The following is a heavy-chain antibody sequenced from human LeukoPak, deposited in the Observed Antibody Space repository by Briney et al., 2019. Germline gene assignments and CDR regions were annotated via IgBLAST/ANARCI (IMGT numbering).Heavy chain of an antibody. CDR1: GFTFSSYA. CDR3: AKNYDSGRGIPYGMDV. Sequence: GGSLRLSCAASGFTFSSYAMRWVRQAPGKGLEWVSAIGAGSGAITIYADSVKGRFTISRDNSKNTLYLQMNSLRGEDTAVYYCAKNYDSGRGIPYGMDVWGQGTTVTVSS. J-gene: IGHJ6*02. CDR2: IGAGSGAIT. D-gene: IGHD3-10*01. V-gene: IGHV3-23*01.